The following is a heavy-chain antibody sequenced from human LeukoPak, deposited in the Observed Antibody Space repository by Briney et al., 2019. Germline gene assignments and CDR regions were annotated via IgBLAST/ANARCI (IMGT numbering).Heavy chain of an antibody. D-gene: IGHD6-6*01. V-gene: IGHV4-59*08. CDR1: RGSISGYS. J-gene: IGHJ5*02. Sequence: SETLSLTCTVSRGSISGYSWSWIRQSPGGGLEWIGYIYYSGDTAYNPSLRSRVTISVDTSKNQFSLKLSSVTAADTAVYYCARGRGYSSSSGLYWFDPWGQGTLVTVSS. CDR2: IYYSGDT. CDR3: ARGRGYSSSSGLYWFDP.